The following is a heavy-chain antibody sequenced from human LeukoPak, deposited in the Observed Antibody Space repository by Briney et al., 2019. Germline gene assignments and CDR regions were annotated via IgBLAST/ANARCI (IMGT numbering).Heavy chain of an antibody. V-gene: IGHV1-46*01. D-gene: IGHD3-22*01. Sequence: GASVKVSCKASGYTFTSYYMHWVRQAPGQGLEWMGIINPSGGSTSYAQKFQGRVTMTRDMSTSTVYMELSSLRSEDTAVYYCARDFYYDSSGYYVNPLYYFDYWGQGTLVTVSS. CDR1: GYTFTSYY. CDR2: INPSGGST. CDR3: ARDFYYDSSGYYVNPLYYFDY. J-gene: IGHJ4*02.